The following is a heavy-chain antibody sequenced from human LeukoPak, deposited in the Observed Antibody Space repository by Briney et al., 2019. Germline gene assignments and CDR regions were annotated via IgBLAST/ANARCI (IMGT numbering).Heavy chain of an antibody. CDR2: TDQVESEK. CDR1: GFTFSSYW. CDR3: VRDGVRGSYDHTHFDY. Sequence: GGSLRLSCAASGFTFSSYWMSWVRQGPGKGLEWVANTDQVESEKYYVDSVKGRFAISRDNAKNSLYLQMNSLRVEDTAAYYRVRDGVRGSYDHTHFDYWGPGTVVTVSS. J-gene: IGHJ4*02. D-gene: IGHD3-22*01. V-gene: IGHV3-7*01.